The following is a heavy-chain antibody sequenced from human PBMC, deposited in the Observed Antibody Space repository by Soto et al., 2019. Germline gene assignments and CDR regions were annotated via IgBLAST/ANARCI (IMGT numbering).Heavy chain of an antibody. J-gene: IGHJ5*02. CDR3: AKDAVAYNGEWDWFDL. CDR1: GFTFKNFA. Sequence: EVQLLESGGGLVQPGVSLRLSCAASGFTFKNFAVSWVRQAPGKGMEWVSAIGGSGSSANYADSVKGRFTVSRDDSTSTLYLQMSGLRVDDTALYYCAKDAVAYNGEWDWFDLWGQGTLVTVSS. CDR2: IGGSGSSA. D-gene: IGHD3-10*01. V-gene: IGHV3-23*01.